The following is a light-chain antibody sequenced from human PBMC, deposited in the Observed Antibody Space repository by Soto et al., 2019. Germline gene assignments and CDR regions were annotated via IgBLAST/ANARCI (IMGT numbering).Light chain of an antibody. V-gene: IGLV1-40*01. Sequence: QSVLTQPPSVSGAPGQRITISCTGSSSNIGAGYDVHWYQHLPGTAPKLLIFGNKNRPSGVPDRFSGSKSGTSGTLDITGLQTGDEADYYCATWDGSLPGEVFGGGTKLTVL. J-gene: IGLJ2*01. CDR2: GNK. CDR1: SSNIGAGYD. CDR3: ATWDGSLPGEV.